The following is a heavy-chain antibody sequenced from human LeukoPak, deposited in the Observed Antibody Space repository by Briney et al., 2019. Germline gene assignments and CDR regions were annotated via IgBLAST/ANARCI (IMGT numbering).Heavy chain of an antibody. J-gene: IGHJ4*02. CDR1: GFTFDDYG. D-gene: IGHD6-13*01. CDR3: ARDLYSSSWYFVSPGGY. CDR2: IHWNSGST. Sequence: GGSLRLSCVVSGFTFDDYGINWVRQAPGKGLEWVSRIHWNSGSTRYVDSVKGRFTISRDNAKNSLYLQMNSLRAEDTAFYYCARDLYSSSWYFVSPGGYWGQGTLVTASS. V-gene: IGHV3-20*04.